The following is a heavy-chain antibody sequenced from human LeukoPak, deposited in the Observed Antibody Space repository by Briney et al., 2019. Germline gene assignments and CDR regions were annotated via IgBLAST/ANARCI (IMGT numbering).Heavy chain of an antibody. CDR3: ARANWVHDC. D-gene: IGHD1-1*01. CDR1: GGSISTYY. Sequence: PSETLSLTCTVSGGSISTYYWTWIRQPPGKGLEWIGYIYYTGSTNYNPSLKSRVTISVDTSKNQFSLRLSSATAADTAVYYCARANWVHDCWGQGTLVTVSS. J-gene: IGHJ4*02. V-gene: IGHV4-59*01. CDR2: IYYTGST.